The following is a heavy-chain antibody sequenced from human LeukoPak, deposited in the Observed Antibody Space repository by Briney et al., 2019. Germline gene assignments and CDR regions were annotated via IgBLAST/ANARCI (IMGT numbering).Heavy chain of an antibody. CDR2: THHGGSA. D-gene: IGHD2-2*01. J-gene: IGHJ4*02. CDR3: AKRYCSSTTCYDDRGAFDY. CDR1: GYSISSGYY. Sequence: SETLSLTCSVSGYSISSGYYWGWIRQPPGKGLEWIGSTHHGGSAYYNPSLKSRVTISVDTSKNQVSLKLSSVTAADTAVYYCAKRYCSSTTCYDDRGAFDYWGQGTLVTVSS. V-gene: IGHV4-38-2*02.